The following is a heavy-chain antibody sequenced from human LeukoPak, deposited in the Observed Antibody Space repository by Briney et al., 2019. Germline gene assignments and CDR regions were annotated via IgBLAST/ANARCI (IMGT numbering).Heavy chain of an antibody. V-gene: IGHV4-4*07. J-gene: IGHJ4*02. Sequence: SETLSLTCTVSGGSISSYYWSWIRQPAGKGLEWIGRIYTSGSTNYNPSLKSRVTMSVDTSKNQFSLKLSSVTAADMAVYYCARSLPLMTTVVQYFDYWGQGTLVTVSS. CDR2: IYTSGST. CDR3: ARSLPLMTTVVQYFDY. D-gene: IGHD4-23*01. CDR1: GGSISSYY.